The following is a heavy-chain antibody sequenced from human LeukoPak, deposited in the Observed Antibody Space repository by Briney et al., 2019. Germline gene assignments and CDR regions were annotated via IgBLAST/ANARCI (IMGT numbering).Heavy chain of an antibody. CDR3: ARVGDNDAFDI. J-gene: IGHJ3*02. V-gene: IGHV3-64*01. Sequence: GGSLRLSCAASGFTFSKYALHWVRRAPGKGLEYVSAISANGGSTYYANFVKGRFTISRDNSRNTLYLQMGSLRADDMAIYYCARVGDNDAFDIWGQGTMATVSS. CDR1: GFTFSKYA. D-gene: IGHD4-17*01. CDR2: ISANGGST.